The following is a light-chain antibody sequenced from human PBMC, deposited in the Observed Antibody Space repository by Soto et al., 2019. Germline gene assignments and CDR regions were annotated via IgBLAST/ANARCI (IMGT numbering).Light chain of an antibody. CDR2: AAS. Sequence: DIQMTQYPSSLSASVRDRVTITCRASQDIGKYLAWYQQKAGKVPKLLIYAASTLQSGVPSRFSGSGSGTDFTLTISSLKPEDVATYYCQKYDSVPSLIVGSGTNVD. V-gene: IGKV1-27*01. CDR3: QKYDSVPSLI. CDR1: QDIGKY. J-gene: IGKJ3*01.